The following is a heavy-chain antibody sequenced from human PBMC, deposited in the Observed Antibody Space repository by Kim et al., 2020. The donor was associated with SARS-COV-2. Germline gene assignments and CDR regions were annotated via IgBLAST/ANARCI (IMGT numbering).Heavy chain of an antibody. V-gene: IGHV3-33*01. J-gene: IGHJ6*02. Sequence: GGSLRLSCAASGFTFSSYGMHWVRQAPGKGLEWVAVIWYDGSNKYYADSVKGRFTISRDNSKNTLYLQMNSLRAEDTAVYYCARSPRRDGYNYNGMDVWGQGTTVTVSS. CDR1: GFTFSSYG. D-gene: IGHD5-12*01. CDR2: IWYDGSNK. CDR3: ARSPRRDGYNYNGMDV.